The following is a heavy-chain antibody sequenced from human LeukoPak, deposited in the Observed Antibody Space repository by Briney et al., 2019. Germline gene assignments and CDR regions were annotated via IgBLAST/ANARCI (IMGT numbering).Heavy chain of an antibody. D-gene: IGHD3-3*01. Sequence: ASVKVSCKASGYTFTSYDINWVRQATGQGLEWMGWMNPNSGNTGYAQKFQGRVTMTRNTSISTAYMELSSLRSEDTAVYYCAIHPVDFWSGYNNWFDPWGQGTLVTVSS. V-gene: IGHV1-8*01. J-gene: IGHJ5*02. CDR3: AIHPVDFWSGYNNWFDP. CDR1: GYTFTSYD. CDR2: MNPNSGNT.